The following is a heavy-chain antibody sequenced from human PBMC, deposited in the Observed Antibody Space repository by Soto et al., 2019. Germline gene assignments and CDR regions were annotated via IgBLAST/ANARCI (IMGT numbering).Heavy chain of an antibody. J-gene: IGHJ6*02. Sequence: PGESLKISCKGSGYSFTSYWISWVRQMPGKGLEWMGRIDPSDSYTNYSPSFQGHVTISADKSISTAYLQWSSLKASDTAMYYCAIPYYGGNSPHYYYYGMDVWGQGTTVTVSS. CDR1: GYSFTSYW. CDR3: AIPYYGGNSPHYYYYGMDV. CDR2: IDPSDSYT. V-gene: IGHV5-10-1*01. D-gene: IGHD4-17*01.